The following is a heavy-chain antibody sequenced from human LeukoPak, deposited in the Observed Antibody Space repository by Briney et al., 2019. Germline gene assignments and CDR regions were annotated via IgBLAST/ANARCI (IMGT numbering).Heavy chain of an antibody. V-gene: IGHV3-7*01. D-gene: IGHD2-15*01. CDR2: IKQDGSEE. CDR3: AREHQGYCSGGSCYGPDYFDY. CDR1: GFTFSSYW. Sequence: PGGSLRLSCAASGFTFSSYWVSWVRQAPGKGLEWVANIKQDGSEEYYVDSVKGRFTISRDNAKNSLYLQMNSLRAEDTAVYYCAREHQGYCSGGSCYGPDYFDYWGQGTLVTVSS. J-gene: IGHJ4*02.